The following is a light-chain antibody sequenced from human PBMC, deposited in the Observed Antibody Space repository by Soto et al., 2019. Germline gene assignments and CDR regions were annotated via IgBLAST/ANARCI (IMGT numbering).Light chain of an antibody. V-gene: IGLV2-14*01. CDR2: DVT. CDR3: SSYTSSSTPYV. Sequence: QCVLTXPVSGSGAAGRSSSISCTGTSSDVGGYNYVSWYQQHPVKAPKLMIYDVTNRPSGVSDGFSGSKSGNTASLTISGLQAEEAADYYCSSYTSSSTPYVFGTGPKVTVL. CDR1: SSDVGGYNY. J-gene: IGLJ1*01.